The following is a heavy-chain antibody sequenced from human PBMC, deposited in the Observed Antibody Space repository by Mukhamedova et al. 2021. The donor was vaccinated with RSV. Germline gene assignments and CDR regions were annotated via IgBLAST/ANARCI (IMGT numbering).Heavy chain of an antibody. Sequence: MYPDDSDTRYSPSFQGQVTMSADKSISTAYLQWSSLKASDTAIYYCARQGVFLPPLHLPFVIWAQGTMVTVS. V-gene: IGHV5-51*01. CDR3: ARQGVFLPPLHLPFVI. CDR2: MYPDDSDT. J-gene: IGHJ3*02.